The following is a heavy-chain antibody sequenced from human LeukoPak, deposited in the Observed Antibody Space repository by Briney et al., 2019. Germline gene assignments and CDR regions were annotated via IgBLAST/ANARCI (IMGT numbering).Heavy chain of an antibody. D-gene: IGHD6-25*01. CDR3: ARDVGFD. J-gene: IGHJ4*02. V-gene: IGHV4-61*01. CDR2: IFYTGST. CDR1: GGSVNSDNYY. Sequence: KPSETLSLTCTVSGGSVNSDNYYWGWIRQPPGMGLEWIGYIFYTGSTNYNPSLKSRVTISVDTSKNQFSPKVSSVTAADTAVYYCARDVGFDWGQGTLVTVSS.